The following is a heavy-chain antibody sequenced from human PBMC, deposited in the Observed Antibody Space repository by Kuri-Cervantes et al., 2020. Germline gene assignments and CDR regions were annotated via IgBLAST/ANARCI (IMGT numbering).Heavy chain of an antibody. CDR1: GGSISSGDYY. J-gene: IGHJ6*02. D-gene: IGHD3-10*01. CDR3: ARAGPPLWFGEFWGRPGGKAGYYYGMDV. Sequence: LRLSCTVSGGSISSGDYYWSWIRQPPGKGLEWIGYIYYSGSTYYNPSLKSRVTISVDTSKNQFSLKLSSVTAADTAVYYCARAGPPLWFGEFWGRPGGKAGYYYGMDVWGQGTTVTVSS. V-gene: IGHV4-30-4*01. CDR2: IYYSGST.